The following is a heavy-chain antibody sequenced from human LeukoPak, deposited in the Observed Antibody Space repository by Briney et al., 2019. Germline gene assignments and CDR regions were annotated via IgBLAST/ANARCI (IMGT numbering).Heavy chain of an antibody. CDR2: IYYSGST. CDR1: GGSISSSSYY. V-gene: IGHV4-39*01. J-gene: IGHJ4*02. D-gene: IGHD3-10*01. CDR3: ARGTYYGSGSYYPDY. Sequence: PSETLSLTCTVSGGSISSSSYYWGWIRQPPGKGLEWIGSIYYSGSTYYNPSLKSRVTISVDTSKNQFSLKLSSVTAADTAVYYCARGTYYGSGSYYPDYWGQETLVTVSS.